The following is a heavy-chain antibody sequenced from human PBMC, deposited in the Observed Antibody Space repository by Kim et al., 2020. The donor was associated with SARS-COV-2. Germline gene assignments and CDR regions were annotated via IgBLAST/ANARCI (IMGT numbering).Heavy chain of an antibody. V-gene: IGHV3-23*01. CDR2: ISGDGDKT. D-gene: IGHD3-10*01. CDR1: TLTFGNTA. J-gene: IGHJ3*02. Sequence: GGSLRLSCEASTLTFGNTAVAWLRQAPGKGLEWVSSISGDGDKTFYADSVRGRFSIFRDNSKHTVYLEMKGLRAADTAIYYCAKCTMVRAVRMSCNTFD. CDR3: AKCTMVRAVRMSCNTFD.